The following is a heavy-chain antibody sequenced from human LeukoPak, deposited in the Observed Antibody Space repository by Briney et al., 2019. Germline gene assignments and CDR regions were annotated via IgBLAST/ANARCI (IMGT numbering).Heavy chain of an antibody. V-gene: IGHV3-30*04. J-gene: IGHJ4*02. CDR2: ISYDGSNK. D-gene: IGHD3-9*01. Sequence: GGSLRLSCAASGFTFSSYAMHWVRQAPGKGLEWVAVISYDGSNKYYADFVKGRFTISRDNSKNTLYLQMNSLRAEDTAVYFFFSSRRRHTIFFRQFEYYFDYWGQGTLVTVSS. CDR1: GFTFSSYA. CDR3: FSSRRRHTIFFRQFEYYFDY.